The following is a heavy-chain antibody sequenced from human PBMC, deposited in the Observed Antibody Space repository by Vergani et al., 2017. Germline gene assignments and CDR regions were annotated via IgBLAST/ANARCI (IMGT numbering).Heavy chain of an antibody. CDR1: GFLFNNYP. CDR3: ARGRGSSPTPRYFDY. J-gene: IGHJ4*02. Sequence: EVQLVESGGGLVPPGGSLRLSCEVSGFLFNNYPMNWVRQSPGKGLEWVSNIRTTAESGEFYADSVKGRFTISRDDAKNSLYLQMNSLRVGDTAIYFCARGRGSSPTPRYFDYWGQGTLVTVSS. V-gene: IGHV3-48*01. CDR2: IRTTAESGE. D-gene: IGHD2-15*01.